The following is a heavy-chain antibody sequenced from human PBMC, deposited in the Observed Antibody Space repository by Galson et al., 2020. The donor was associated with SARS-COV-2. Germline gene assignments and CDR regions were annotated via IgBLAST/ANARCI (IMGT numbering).Heavy chain of an antibody. D-gene: IGHD4-17*01. CDR2: IYWDDDK. CDR3: VHRQTTTLPTMYNCFDS. V-gene: IGHV2-5*02. Sequence: SGPTLVKPTQTLTLTCTFSGFSLSISRVGVGWIRQSPGKALEWLALIYWDDDKRYNPSLKSRLTITQDTSKNQVVLTMTNMDPADTATYYCVHRQTTTLPTMYNCFDSWGQGTLVTVSS. J-gene: IGHJ5*01. CDR1: GFSLSISRVG.